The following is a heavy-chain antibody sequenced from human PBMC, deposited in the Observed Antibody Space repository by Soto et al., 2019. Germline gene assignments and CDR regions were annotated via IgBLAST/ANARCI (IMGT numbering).Heavy chain of an antibody. J-gene: IGHJ4*02. CDR2: FDPEDGET. V-gene: IGHV1-24*01. CDR3: ATADLYSSGWYCY. D-gene: IGHD6-19*01. Sequence: ASVQVFCKVSGYTLTELSMHWVRQAPGKGLEWMGGFDPEDGETIYAQKFQGRVTMTEDTSTDTAYMELSSLRSEDTAVYYCATADLYSSGWYCYWGQGTLVTVSS. CDR1: GYTLTELS.